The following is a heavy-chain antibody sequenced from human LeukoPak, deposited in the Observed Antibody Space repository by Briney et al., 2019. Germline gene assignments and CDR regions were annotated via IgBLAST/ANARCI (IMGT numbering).Heavy chain of an antibody. CDR2: INHSGST. J-gene: IGHJ6*02. Sequence: SETLSLTCAVYGGSFSGYYWSWIRQPPGKGLEWIGEINHSGSTNYNPSLKSRVTISVDTSKNQFSLKLSSVTAADTAVYYCARAVKGYNYGPPYYYYGMDVWGQGATVTVSS. CDR1: GGSFSGYY. CDR3: ARAVKGYNYGPPYYYYGMDV. V-gene: IGHV4-34*01. D-gene: IGHD5-18*01.